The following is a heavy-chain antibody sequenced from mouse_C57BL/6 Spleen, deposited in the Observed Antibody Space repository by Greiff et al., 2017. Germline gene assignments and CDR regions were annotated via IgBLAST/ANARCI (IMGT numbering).Heavy chain of an antibody. CDR1: GYTFTSYW. CDR2: IDPSDSYT. CDR3: ARRGDGYPAWFAY. J-gene: IGHJ3*01. V-gene: IGHV1-69*01. Sequence: VQLQQPGAELVMPGASVKLSCKASGYTFTSYWMHWVKQRPGQGLEWIGEIDPSDSYTNYNQKFKGKSTLTVDKSSSTAYMQLSSLTSEDSAVYYCARRGDGYPAWFAYWGQGTLVTVSA. D-gene: IGHD2-3*01.